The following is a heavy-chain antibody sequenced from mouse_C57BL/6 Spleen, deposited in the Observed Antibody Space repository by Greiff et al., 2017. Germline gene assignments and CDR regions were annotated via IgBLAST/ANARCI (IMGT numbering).Heavy chain of an antibody. J-gene: IGHJ4*01. D-gene: IGHD1-1*01. CDR2: IDPANGNT. CDR1: GFNFKNTY. CDR3: ASPDNGSSYNAMDY. V-gene: IGHV14-3*01. Sequence: VQLQQSVAELVRPGASVKLSCTASGFNFKNTYMHWVKQRPEQGLEWIGRIDPANGNTKYAPKFPGKATITADTSSNTAYLQLSSLTSEDTAIYYCASPDNGSSYNAMDYWGQGTSVTVSS.